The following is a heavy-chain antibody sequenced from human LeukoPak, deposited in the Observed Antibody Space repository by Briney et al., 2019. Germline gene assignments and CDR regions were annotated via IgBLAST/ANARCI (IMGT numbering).Heavy chain of an antibody. CDR2: IWYDGSNK. V-gene: IGHV3-33*01. CDR1: GFTFSSYG. D-gene: IGHD6-13*01. J-gene: IGHJ4*02. CDR3: ARGRQQLGLFDY. Sequence: PGRSLRLSCAASGFTFSSYGMHWVRQAPGKGLEWVAVIWYDGSNKYYADSVKGRFTISRDNSKNTLYLQMNSLRAEDTAVYYCARGRQQLGLFDYWGRGTLVTVSS.